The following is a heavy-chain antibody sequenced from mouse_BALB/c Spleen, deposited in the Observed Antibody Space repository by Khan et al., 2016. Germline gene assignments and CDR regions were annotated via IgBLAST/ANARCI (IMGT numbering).Heavy chain of an antibody. CDR1: GFTFTDYY. J-gene: IGHJ4*01. V-gene: IGHV7-3*02. Sequence: EVELVESGGGLVQPGGSLRLSCATSGFTFTDYYMSWVRQPPGKALEWLGFIRNKANGYTTEYSASVKGRFTISRDNSQSILYLQMNTLRAEDSATYYCARRDDYDAMDYWGQGTSVTVSS. CDR2: IRNKANGYTT. CDR3: ARRDDYDAMDY.